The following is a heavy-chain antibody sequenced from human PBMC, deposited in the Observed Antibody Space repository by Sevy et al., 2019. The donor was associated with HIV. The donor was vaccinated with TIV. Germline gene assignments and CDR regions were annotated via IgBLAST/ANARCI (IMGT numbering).Heavy chain of an antibody. D-gene: IGHD3-3*01. CDR1: GGSVSSGSYY. CDR3: ASRESYDFWSGYGNYGMDV. CDR2: IYYSGST. V-gene: IGHV4-61*01. Sequence: SEILSLTCTVSGGSVSSGSYYWSWIRQPPGKGLEWIGYIYYSGSTNYNPSLKSRVTISVDTSKNQFSLKLSSVTAADTAVYYCASRESYDFWSGYGNYGMDVWGQGTTVTVSS. J-gene: IGHJ6*02.